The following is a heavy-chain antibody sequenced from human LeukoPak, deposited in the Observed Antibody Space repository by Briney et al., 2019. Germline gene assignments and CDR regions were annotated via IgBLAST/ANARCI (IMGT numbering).Heavy chain of an antibody. CDR1: GFTFEDFA. J-gene: IGHJ2*01. Sequence: GGSLRLFCTVSGFTFEDFAMTWVRQAPGKGLEWVSAISGRGGSTYYADSVKGRFTISRDNSKNTLYLQMNSLRAEDTAVYYCAKILVGSSSFRYFDLWGRGTLVTVSS. CDR3: AKILVGSSSFRYFDL. CDR2: ISGRGGST. D-gene: IGHD2-2*01. V-gene: IGHV3-23*01.